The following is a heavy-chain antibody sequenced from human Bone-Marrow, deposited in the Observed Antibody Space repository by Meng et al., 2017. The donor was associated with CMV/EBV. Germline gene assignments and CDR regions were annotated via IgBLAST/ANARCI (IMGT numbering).Heavy chain of an antibody. J-gene: IGHJ4*02. V-gene: IGHV3-21*01. CDR3: AREAIVVVPAAIADPFDY. Sequence: GGSLRLSCAASGFTFSSYSMNWVRQAPGKGLEWVSSISSSSSYIYYADSVKGRFTISRDNAKNSLYLQMNSLRAEDTAVYYCAREAIVVVPAAIADPFDYWGQGTRVTGSS. CDR1: GFTFSSYS. CDR2: ISSSSSYI. D-gene: IGHD2-2*02.